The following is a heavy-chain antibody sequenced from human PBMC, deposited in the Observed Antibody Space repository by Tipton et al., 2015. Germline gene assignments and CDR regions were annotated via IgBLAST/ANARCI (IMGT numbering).Heavy chain of an antibody. CDR3: ARDRGSGWSEGFDY. J-gene: IGHJ4*02. CDR2: ISAYNGHT. Sequence: QSGAEVKKPGASVKVSCKASGQTSTGYNVNWVRQAPGQGLEWMGWISAYNGHTNYAQKLQGRLTMTADTSTSTAYMELRSLTSDDTAVYYCARDRGSGWSEGFDYWGQGTLVTVSS. V-gene: IGHV1-18*01. D-gene: IGHD6-19*01. CDR1: GQTSTGYN.